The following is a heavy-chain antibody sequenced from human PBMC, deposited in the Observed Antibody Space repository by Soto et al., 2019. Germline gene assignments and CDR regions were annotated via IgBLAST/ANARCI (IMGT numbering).Heavy chain of an antibody. CDR3: ATDRQGRHITIFGVVIVGAFDI. D-gene: IGHD3-3*01. Sequence: GASVKVSCKASGYTFTSYYMHWVRQAPGQGLEWMGIINPSGGSTSYAQKFQGRVTMTRDTSTGTAYMELRSLTSDDTAVYYCATDRQGRHITIFGVVIVGAFDIWGQGTMVTVSS. V-gene: IGHV1-46*01. J-gene: IGHJ3*02. CDR1: GYTFTSYY. CDR2: INPSGGST.